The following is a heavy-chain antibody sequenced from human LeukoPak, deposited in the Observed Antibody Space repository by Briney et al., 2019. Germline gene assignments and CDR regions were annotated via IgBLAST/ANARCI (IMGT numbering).Heavy chain of an antibody. CDR3: ARDLHPGSTGWYLEY. Sequence: GGSLRPSCAASGFTFSSYSMNLVRQAPGKGLEWISYISSSSGTIYYADSVKGRFTISRDNAKNSVDLQMSSLRDEDTAVYYCARDLHPGSTGWYLEYSGQGTLVTVSS. CDR2: ISSSSGTI. V-gene: IGHV3-48*02. D-gene: IGHD6-19*01. CDR1: GFTFSSYS. J-gene: IGHJ4*02.